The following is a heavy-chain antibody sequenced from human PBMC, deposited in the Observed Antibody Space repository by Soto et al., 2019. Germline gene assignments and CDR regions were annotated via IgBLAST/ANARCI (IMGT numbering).Heavy chain of an antibody. J-gene: IGHJ5*02. CDR1: GYTFTSYG. Sequence: QVQLVQSGAEVKKPGASVKVSCKASGYTFTSYGISWVRQAPGQGLEWMGWISAYNGNTNSAQKLQGRVTMPTDTATSTAYMRLRSLRSDDTAVYYCARDLGEKFPLAAEGWFDPWGQGTLVTVSS. CDR3: ARDLGEKFPLAAEGWFDP. V-gene: IGHV1-18*01. D-gene: IGHD3-10*01. CDR2: ISAYNGNT.